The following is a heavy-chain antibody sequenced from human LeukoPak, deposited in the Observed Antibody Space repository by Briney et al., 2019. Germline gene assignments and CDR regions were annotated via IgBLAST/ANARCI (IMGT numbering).Heavy chain of an antibody. D-gene: IGHD3-22*01. CDR1: GFTFSSYG. CDR2: IWYDGSNK. J-gene: IGHJ4*02. CDR3: ARGAGYYDSSGSYYGYYFDY. Sequence: PGGSLRLSCAASGFTFSSYGMHWVRQAPGKGLEWVAVIWYDGSNKYYADSVKGRFTISRDNSKNTLYLQMNSLRAEDTAVYYCARGAGYYDSSGSYYGYYFDYWGQGTLVTVSS. V-gene: IGHV3-33*01.